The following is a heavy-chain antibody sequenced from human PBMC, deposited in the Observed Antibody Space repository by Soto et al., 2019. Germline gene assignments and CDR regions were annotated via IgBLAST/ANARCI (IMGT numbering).Heavy chain of an antibody. Sequence: GASVKVSCKASGGTFSSYAISWVRQAPGQGLEWMGGIIPIFGTANYAQKFQGRVTITADESTSTAYMELSSLRSEDTAVYYCASFIRDRLNYYDSSGLYYWGQGTLVTVLL. D-gene: IGHD3-22*01. V-gene: IGHV1-69*13. CDR2: IIPIFGTA. J-gene: IGHJ4*02. CDR3: ASFIRDRLNYYDSSGLYY. CDR1: GGTFSSYA.